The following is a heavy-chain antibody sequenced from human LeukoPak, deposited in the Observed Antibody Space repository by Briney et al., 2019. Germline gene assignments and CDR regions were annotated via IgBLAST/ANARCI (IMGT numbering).Heavy chain of an antibody. D-gene: IGHD3-22*01. CDR1: GFTVSSNY. J-gene: IGHJ3*02. CDR3: ASLPNCYDSRHAFDI. V-gene: IGHV3-66*01. Sequence: GGSLRLSCAASGFTVSSNYMSWVRQAPGKGLEWVSVIYSGGSTYYADSVKGRFTISRDNSKNTLYLQMNSLRAEDTAVYYCASLPNCYDSRHAFDIWGQGTMVTVSS. CDR2: IYSGGST.